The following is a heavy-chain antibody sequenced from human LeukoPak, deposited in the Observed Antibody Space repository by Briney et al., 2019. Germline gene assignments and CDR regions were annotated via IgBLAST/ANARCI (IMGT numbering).Heavy chain of an antibody. Sequence: QPSETLSLTCAVYGGSFSGYYWSWVRQAPGKGLEWVSGISPSGSSTYYADSVKGRFTISRDNSKNTLYLQMNSLRAEDTAAYYCAKAGYSGYDSTDYFDYWGQGTLVTVSS. CDR1: GGSFSGYY. J-gene: IGHJ4*02. D-gene: IGHD5-12*01. V-gene: IGHV3-23*01. CDR3: AKAGYSGYDSTDYFDY. CDR2: ISPSGSST.